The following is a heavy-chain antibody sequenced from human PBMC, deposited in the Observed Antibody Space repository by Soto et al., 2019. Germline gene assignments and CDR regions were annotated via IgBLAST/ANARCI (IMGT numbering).Heavy chain of an antibody. Sequence: SGPTLVNPIQTLTLTCTFSGFSLSTSGVGVGWIRQPPGKALEWLALIYWDDDRRYSPSLKTRLTISKDTSKNQVVLTMSNMDPVDTATYYCANRNTQYTWNYVMFDFWGQGTLVTVSS. D-gene: IGHD1-7*01. CDR2: IYWDDDR. J-gene: IGHJ4*02. CDR1: GFSLSTSGVG. V-gene: IGHV2-5*02. CDR3: ANRNTQYTWNYVMFDF.